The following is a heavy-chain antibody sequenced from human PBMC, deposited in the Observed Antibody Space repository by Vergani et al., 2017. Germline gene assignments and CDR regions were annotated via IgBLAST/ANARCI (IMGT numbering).Heavy chain of an antibody. CDR2: INPSGGST. D-gene: IGHD2-2*01. CDR1: GYTFTSDY. Sequence: QVQLVQSGAEVKKPGASVKVSCKASGYTFTSDYMHWVRQAPGQGLEWMGIINPSGGSTSYAQKFQGRVTMTRDTSTSTVYMELSSLRSEDTAVYYCARPTYCSSTSGPNQHHDAFDVWGQGTMVTVSS. V-gene: IGHV1-46*03. CDR3: ARPTYCSSTSGPNQHHDAFDV. J-gene: IGHJ3*01.